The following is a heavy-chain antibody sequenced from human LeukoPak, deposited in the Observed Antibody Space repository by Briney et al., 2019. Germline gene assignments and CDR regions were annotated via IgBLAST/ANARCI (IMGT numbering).Heavy chain of an antibody. CDR3: ATEGDGDGYLSCFDY. J-gene: IGHJ4*02. CDR1: GFPFSGYG. Sequence: GGSLRLSCAAPGFPFSGYGMHWVRQAPGKGLDWVAVIWYDGSNKYHADSVKGRFTISRDNSKNTLYLQMNSRRAEDTAVYYCATEGDGDGYLSCFDYWGQGTLVTVSS. V-gene: IGHV3-33*01. CDR2: IWYDGSNK. D-gene: IGHD5-18*01.